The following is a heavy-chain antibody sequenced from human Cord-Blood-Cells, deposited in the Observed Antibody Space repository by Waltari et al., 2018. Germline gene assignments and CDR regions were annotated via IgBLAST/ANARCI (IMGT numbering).Heavy chain of an antibody. CDR3: AKGTTLDY. CDR1: GFTFSSYG. D-gene: IGHD1-7*01. J-gene: IGHJ4*02. V-gene: IGHV3-30*18. Sequence: QVQLVASGGGGVQPGRSLRLSCAASGFTFSSYGMHWVRQAPGKGLAWVAVISDDGSNKYYADSVKGRFTISRDNSKNTLYLQMNSLRAEDTAVYYCAKGTTLDYWGQGTLVTVSS. CDR2: ISDDGSNK.